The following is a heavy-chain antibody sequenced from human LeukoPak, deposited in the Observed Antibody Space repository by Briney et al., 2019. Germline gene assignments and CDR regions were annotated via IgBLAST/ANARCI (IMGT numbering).Heavy chain of an antibody. D-gene: IGHD3-22*01. CDR3: ARDKVGIYYDSSGYYYGGYNWFDP. V-gene: IGHV4-38-2*02. CDR1: GYSISSGYY. CDR2: IYHSGST. J-gene: IGHJ5*02. Sequence: SETLSLTCTVSGYSISSGYYWGWIRQPPGKGLEWIGSIYHSGSTYYNPSLKSRVTISVDTSKNQFSLKLSSVTAADTAVYYCARDKVGIYYDSSGYYYGGYNWFDPWGQGTLVTVSS.